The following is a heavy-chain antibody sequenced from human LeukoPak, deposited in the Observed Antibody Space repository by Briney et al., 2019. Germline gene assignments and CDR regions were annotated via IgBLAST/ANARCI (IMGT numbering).Heavy chain of an antibody. D-gene: IGHD1/OR15-1a*01. CDR3: WEQDVSFGRRLGS. J-gene: IGHJ4*02. Sequence: GGSLRLSCAVSGLNFNDAWMSWVRQAPGKGLQWVGRLKSRGSGGTADYSAPVRDRFTISRDDSQRTLYLQMNSLRTEDTGVYCSWEQDVSFGRRLGSWGQGTLVTVAS. V-gene: IGHV3-15*01. CDR1: GLNFNDAW. CDR2: LKSRGSGGTA.